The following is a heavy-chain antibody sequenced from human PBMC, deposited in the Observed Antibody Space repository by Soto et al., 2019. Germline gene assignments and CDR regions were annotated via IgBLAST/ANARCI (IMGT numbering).Heavy chain of an antibody. J-gene: IGHJ6*04. CDR1: GYSFTSYW. CDR3: AVWYRNIWFGEYV. Sequence: GGSLRLSCKGSGYSFTSYWIGWVRQMPGKGLEWMGIIYPGDSDTRYSPSFQGQVTISADKSISTAYLQWSSLKASDTAMYYCAVWYRNIWFGEYVWGKGTTVTVSS. D-gene: IGHD3-10*01. CDR2: IYPGDSDT. V-gene: IGHV5-51*01.